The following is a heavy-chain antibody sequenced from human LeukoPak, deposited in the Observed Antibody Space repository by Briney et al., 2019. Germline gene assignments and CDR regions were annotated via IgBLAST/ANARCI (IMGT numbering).Heavy chain of an antibody. V-gene: IGHV4-59*01. CDR3: ARATVTTYFDY. J-gene: IGHJ4*02. Sequence: PSETLSLTCTVSGGSISSYYWSWIRQPPGKGLEWIGYIYYSGSTNYNPSLKSRVTISVDTSKNQFSLKLSSVTAADTAVYYCARATVTTYFDYWGQGTLATVSS. D-gene: IGHD4-17*01. CDR2: IYYSGST. CDR1: GGSISSYY.